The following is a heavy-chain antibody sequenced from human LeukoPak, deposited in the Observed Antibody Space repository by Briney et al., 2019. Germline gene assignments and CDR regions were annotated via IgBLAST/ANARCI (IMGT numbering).Heavy chain of an antibody. J-gene: IGHJ4*02. CDR1: GFTFDDYA. Sequence: GRSLRLSCAASGFTFDDYAMHWVRQAPGKGLEWVSGISWNSGSIGYADSVKGRFTISRDNAKNSLYLQMNSLRAEDTALYYCAKDQRSSSWYPMDYWGQGTLVTVSS. V-gene: IGHV3-9*01. D-gene: IGHD6-13*01. CDR3: AKDQRSSSWYPMDY. CDR2: ISWNSGSI.